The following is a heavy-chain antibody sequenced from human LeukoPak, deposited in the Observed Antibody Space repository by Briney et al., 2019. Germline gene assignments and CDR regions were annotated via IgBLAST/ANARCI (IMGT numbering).Heavy chain of an antibody. V-gene: IGHV3-21*01. CDR1: GFTFSSYS. CDR3: AKAQGYCSSTSCYTGDDY. Sequence: GGSLRLSCAASGFTFSSYSMNWVRQAPGKGLEWVSSISSSSSYIYYADSVKGRFTISRDNAKNSLYLQMNSLGAEDTAVYYCAKAQGYCSSTSCYTGDDYWGQGTLVTVSS. CDR2: ISSSSSYI. D-gene: IGHD2-2*02. J-gene: IGHJ4*02.